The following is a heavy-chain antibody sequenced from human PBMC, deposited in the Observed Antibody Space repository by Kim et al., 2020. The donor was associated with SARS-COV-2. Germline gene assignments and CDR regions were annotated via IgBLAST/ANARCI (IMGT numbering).Heavy chain of an antibody. CDR1: GGSISSYY. Sequence: SETLSLTCTVSGGSISSYYWSWIRQPPGKGLEWIGYIYYSGSTNYNPSLKSRVTISVDTSKNQFSLKLSSVTAADTAVYYCARAGLAYCGGDCYSYYFDYWGQGTLVTVSS. V-gene: IGHV4-59*01. J-gene: IGHJ4*02. CDR2: IYYSGST. CDR3: ARAGLAYCGGDCYSYYFDY. D-gene: IGHD2-21*02.